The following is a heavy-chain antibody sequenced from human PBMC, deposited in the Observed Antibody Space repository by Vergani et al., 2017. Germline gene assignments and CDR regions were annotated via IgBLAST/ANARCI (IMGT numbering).Heavy chain of an antibody. V-gene: IGHV3-11*01. D-gene: IGHD2-2*01. Sequence: QVQLVESGGGLVKPGGSLRLSCAASGFTFSDYYMSWIRQAPGKGLEWVSYISSSGSTIYYADSVKGRFTISRDNAKNSLYLQMNSLRAEDTAVYYCARGHPPADIVVVPAAGGAFDIWGQGTMVTVSS. CDR3: ARGHPPADIVVVPAAGGAFDI. CDR2: ISSSGSTI. CDR1: GFTFSDYY. J-gene: IGHJ3*02.